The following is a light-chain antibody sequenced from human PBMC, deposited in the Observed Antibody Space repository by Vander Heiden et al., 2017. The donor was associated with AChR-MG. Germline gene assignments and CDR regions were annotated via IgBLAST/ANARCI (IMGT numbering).Light chain of an antibody. CDR1: QSISSW. CDR2: DAS. CDR3: QQDNSYSGT. J-gene: IGKJ1*01. Sequence: DIQMTQCPSTLPASVGDRVTIPCRASQSISSWLAWYQQKPGKAPKLLIYDASSLESGVPSRFSGSGSGTEFTLTSSSLQPDDFATYYCQQDNSYSGTFGQGTKVEIK. V-gene: IGKV1-5*01.